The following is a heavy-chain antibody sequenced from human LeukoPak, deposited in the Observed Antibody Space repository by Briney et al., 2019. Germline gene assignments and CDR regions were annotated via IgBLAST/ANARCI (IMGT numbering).Heavy chain of an antibody. CDR3: ATPSGYYFVALDY. D-gene: IGHD3-22*01. V-gene: IGHV3-7*03. J-gene: IGHJ4*02. CDR1: GFTFSSHW. Sequence: GGSLRLSCAASGFTFSSHWMSWVRQAPGKGLEWVANIRQDGSEMYYVDSVKGRFTISGDNSKNTLYLQMNSLRAEDTAVYYCATPSGYYFVALDYWGQGTLVTVSS. CDR2: IRQDGSEM.